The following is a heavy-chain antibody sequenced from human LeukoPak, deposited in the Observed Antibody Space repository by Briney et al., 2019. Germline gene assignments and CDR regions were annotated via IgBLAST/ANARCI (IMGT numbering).Heavy chain of an antibody. Sequence: TGGSLRLSCAVHGFSLSSHWMNWVRQAPGKGLEWVANIKQDGSEKYYVDSVKGRFTISRDNAKNSLYRQMNSLRAEDTAVYYCASGGYSFFYWGQGTLVTVSS. V-gene: IGHV3-7*03. D-gene: IGHD5-18*01. CDR1: GFSLSSHW. CDR3: ASGGYSFFY. CDR2: IKQDGSEK. J-gene: IGHJ4*02.